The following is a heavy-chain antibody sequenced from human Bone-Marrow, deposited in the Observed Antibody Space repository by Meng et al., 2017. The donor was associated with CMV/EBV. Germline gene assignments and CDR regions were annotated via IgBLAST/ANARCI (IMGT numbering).Heavy chain of an antibody. CDR2: INPNSGGT. Sequence: ASVKVSCKASGYTFTGYYMHWVRQAPGQGLEWMGWINPNSGGTNYAQKFQGRVTMTRDTSISTAYMELSRLRSDDTAVYYCARAQRDDSSGYGFGYWGPGPLVTGSS. D-gene: IGHD3-22*01. CDR3: ARAQRDDSSGYGFGY. J-gene: IGHJ4*02. V-gene: IGHV1-2*02. CDR1: GYTFTGYY.